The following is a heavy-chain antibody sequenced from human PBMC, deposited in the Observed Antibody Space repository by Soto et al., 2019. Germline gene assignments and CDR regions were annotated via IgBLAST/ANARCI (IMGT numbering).Heavy chain of an antibody. V-gene: IGHV1-69*01. Sequence: QVQLVQSGAEVKKPGSSVKVSCKASGGTFSSYAISWVRQAPGQGLEWMGGIIPIFGTANYAQKFQGRVTINADESTSTDYMELSSLRSEDTAVYYCRTVDTAMVDAFDIWGQGTMVTVSS. CDR2: IIPIFGTA. CDR3: RTVDTAMVDAFDI. D-gene: IGHD5-18*01. CDR1: GGTFSSYA. J-gene: IGHJ3*02.